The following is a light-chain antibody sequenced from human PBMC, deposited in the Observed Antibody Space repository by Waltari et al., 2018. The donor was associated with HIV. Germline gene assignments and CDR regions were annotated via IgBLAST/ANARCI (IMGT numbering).Light chain of an antibody. CDR2: KDS. CDR1: ALPKQY. J-gene: IGLJ2*01. Sequence: SYELTQPPSVSVSPGQTARLTCSGDALPKQYAYWYQQKPGQAPVLVIYKDSERPSGIPERFSGSSSGTTVTLTISGVQAEDEADYYCQSADSSGTYVVFGVGTKLTVL. CDR3: QSADSSGTYVV. V-gene: IGLV3-25*03.